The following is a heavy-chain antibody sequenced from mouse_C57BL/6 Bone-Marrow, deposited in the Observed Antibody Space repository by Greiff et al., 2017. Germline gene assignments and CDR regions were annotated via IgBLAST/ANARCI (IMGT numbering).Heavy chain of an antibody. J-gene: IGHJ4*01. CDR1: GFTFSDYY. CDR3: ARHYCGSPYYYAMDY. V-gene: IGHV5-12*01. Sequence: EVHLVESGGGLVQPGGSLKLSCASSGFTFSDYYMYWVRQTPEKRLEWVAYISNGGGSTYYPDTVKGRFTISRDNAKNTLYLQMSRLKSEDTAMYYCARHYCGSPYYYAMDYWGQGTSVTVSS. CDR2: ISNGGGST. D-gene: IGHD1-1*01.